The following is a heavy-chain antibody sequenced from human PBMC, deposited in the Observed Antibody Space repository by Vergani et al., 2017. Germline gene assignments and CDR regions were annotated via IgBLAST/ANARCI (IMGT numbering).Heavy chain of an antibody. CDR3: LRDQVTMLRGSDALDI. CDR2: IRSKAYGQAT. CDR1: GFTFGYYA. V-gene: IGHV3-49*03. D-gene: IGHD3-10*01. Sequence: EVQLVESGGDLVQPGRSLRLSCTASGFTFGYYAMDWFRQAPGQGLEWVGGIRSKAYGQATIYAASVKGRFTISRDDSKSIAYLQMNNLQTEDTAMYYCLRDQVTMLRGSDALDIWGQGTMVTVSS. J-gene: IGHJ3*02.